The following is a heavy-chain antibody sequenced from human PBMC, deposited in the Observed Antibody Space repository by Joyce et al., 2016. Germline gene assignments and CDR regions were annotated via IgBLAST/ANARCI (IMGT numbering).Heavy chain of an antibody. D-gene: IGHD3-3*01. Sequence: EVQLLESGGGLVQPGGSLRLSCAASGFTFSSYAMSWVRQGPGEGLEWVSTISASGGSTYYADSVKGRFTISRDNSEDSLYLHMNSLRAEDTAVYYCATWAPTNYDFWSGYSYYFDNWGQGTLVTVSS. CDR3: ATWAPTNYDFWSGYSYYFDN. CDR1: GFTFSSYA. J-gene: IGHJ4*02. CDR2: ISASGGST. V-gene: IGHV3-23*01.